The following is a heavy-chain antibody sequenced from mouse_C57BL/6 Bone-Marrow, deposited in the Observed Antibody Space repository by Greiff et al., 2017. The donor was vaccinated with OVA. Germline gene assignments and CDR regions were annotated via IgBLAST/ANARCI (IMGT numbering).Heavy chain of an antibody. J-gene: IGHJ2*01. V-gene: IGHV1-69*01. CDR3: ARDCYSPDYFDY. D-gene: IGHD2-3*01. Sequence: QVQLQQPGAELVMPGASVKLSCKASGYTFTSYWMHWVKQRPGQGLEWIGAIDPSDSYTNYNQKFKGKSTLTVDKSSSTAYMQLSSLTSEDSADDYCARDCYSPDYFDYWGQGTTLTVSS. CDR1: GYTFTSYW. CDR2: IDPSDSYT.